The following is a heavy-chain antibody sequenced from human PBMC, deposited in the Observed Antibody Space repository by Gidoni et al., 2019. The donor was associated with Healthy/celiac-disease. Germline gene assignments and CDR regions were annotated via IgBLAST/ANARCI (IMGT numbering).Heavy chain of an antibody. V-gene: IGHV3-15*01. CDR2: IKSKTDGGTT. D-gene: IGHD2-2*03. Sequence: EVQLVESGGGLVKPGGSLRLSCAASGLPFSNAWMSWVRQAPGKGLEWVGRIKSKTDGGTTDYAAPVKGRFTISRDDSKNTLYLQMNSLKTEDTAVYYCTTDFGYCSSTSCYYFDYWGQGTLVTVSS. J-gene: IGHJ4*02. CDR3: TTDFGYCSSTSCYYFDY. CDR1: GLPFSNAW.